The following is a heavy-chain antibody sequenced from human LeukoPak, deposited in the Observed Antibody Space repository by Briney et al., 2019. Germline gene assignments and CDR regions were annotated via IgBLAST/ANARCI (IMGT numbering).Heavy chain of an antibody. Sequence: GASVKLSCKASGFSLRSYYMYWVRQAPGQGIEWMGWINPNSGAPGYAEKFQGRVTVTSDTSINTAYMELSGLISDDTAVYYCARDGMAQMVKFDYWGQGGLVTVCS. V-gene: IGHV1-2*02. D-gene: IGHD5-18*01. CDR2: INPNSGAP. J-gene: IGHJ4*02. CDR1: GFSLRSYY. CDR3: ARDGMAQMVKFDY.